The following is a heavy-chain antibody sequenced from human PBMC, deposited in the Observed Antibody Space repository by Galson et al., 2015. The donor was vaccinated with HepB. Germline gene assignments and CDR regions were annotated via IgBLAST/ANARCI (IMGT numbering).Heavy chain of an antibody. CDR2: IYSGGST. CDR3: ARGSGWNWYYFDY. J-gene: IGHJ4*02. Sequence: SLRLSCAASGFTFSHYAMIWVRQAPGKGLEWVSVIYSGGSTYYADSVKGRFTISRDNSKNTLYLQMNSLRAEDTAVYYCARGSGWNWYYFDYWGQGTLVTVSS. D-gene: IGHD1-7*01. CDR1: GFTFSHYA. V-gene: IGHV3-66*01.